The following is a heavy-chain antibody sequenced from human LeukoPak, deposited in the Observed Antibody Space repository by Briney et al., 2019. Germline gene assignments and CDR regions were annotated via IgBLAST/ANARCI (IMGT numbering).Heavy chain of an antibody. CDR3: AREKRWFGELGKNDAFDI. D-gene: IGHD3-10*01. V-gene: IGHV1-46*02. CDR2: INPSGGST. Sequence: ASVKVSCKASGYTFNHFYMHWVRQAPGQGLEWMGRINPSGGSTSYAQKFQGRVTMTRDTSTSTVCMDLSSLRSEDTAVYYCAREKRWFGELGKNDAFDIWGQGTIVTVSS. CDR1: GYTFNHFY. J-gene: IGHJ3*02.